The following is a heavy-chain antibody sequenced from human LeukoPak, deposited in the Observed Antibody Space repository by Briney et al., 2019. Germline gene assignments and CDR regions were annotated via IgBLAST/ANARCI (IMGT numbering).Heavy chain of an antibody. Sequence: ASVKVSCKASGYTFTRYDVNWVRQATGQGLEWMGWINPNSKNTGYAQKFQGRVTLTTDTSTSTAYMELSSLDSEDTAVYYCARAIPFRYLLGGDYYERSSHGFDIWGQGTMITVSS. D-gene: IGHD2-21*02. CDR2: INPNSKNT. CDR1: GYTFTRYD. CDR3: ARAIPFRYLLGGDYYERSSHGFDI. J-gene: IGHJ3*02. V-gene: IGHV1-8*01.